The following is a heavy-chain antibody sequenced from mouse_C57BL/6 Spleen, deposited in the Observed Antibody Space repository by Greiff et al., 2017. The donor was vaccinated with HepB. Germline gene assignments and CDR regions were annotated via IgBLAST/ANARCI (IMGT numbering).Heavy chain of an antibody. J-gene: IGHJ2*01. Sequence: EVQLQQSGPELVKPGASVKIPCKASGYTFTDYNMDWVKQSHGKSLEWIGDINPNNGGTIYNQKFKGKATLTVDKSSSTAYMELRSLTSEDTAVYYCARGGSTHYGSSYFDYWGQGTTLTVSS. CDR2: INPNNGGT. V-gene: IGHV1-18*01. D-gene: IGHD1-1*01. CDR1: GYTFTDYN. CDR3: ARGGSTHYGSSYFDY.